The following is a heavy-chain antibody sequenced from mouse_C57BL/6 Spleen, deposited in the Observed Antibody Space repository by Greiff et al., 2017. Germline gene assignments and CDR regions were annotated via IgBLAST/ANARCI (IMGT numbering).Heavy chain of an antibody. Sequence: VQLQQSGAELVKPGASVKLSCTASGFNINDYYMHWVKQRTKQGLEWIGRIDPADGETKYAPKFQGKATITADTSSNTAYVQLSSLTSEDTAVDYCARWGFVLGRGYWGQGTTLTVSS. D-gene: IGHD4-1*01. CDR2: IDPADGET. J-gene: IGHJ2*01. CDR3: ARWGFVLGRGY. CDR1: GFNINDYY. V-gene: IGHV14-2*01.